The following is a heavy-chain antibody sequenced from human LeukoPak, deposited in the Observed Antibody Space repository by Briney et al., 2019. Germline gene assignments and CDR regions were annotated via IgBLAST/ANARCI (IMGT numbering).Heavy chain of an antibody. J-gene: IGHJ4*02. CDR1: GGSISSYY. V-gene: IGHV4-59*01. CDR2: IYYGGST. Sequence: PSETLSRTGTVSGGSISSYYWGWIRQPPGRGLGWVGYIYYGGSTNSNTSLKSRVTISVDTSKTPFSLKMRSVTPAPTLLYFSATSKYYDFWSGYYTINYFDYRGQGTLVTVSS. CDR3: ATSKYYDFWSGYYTINYFDY. D-gene: IGHD3-3*01.